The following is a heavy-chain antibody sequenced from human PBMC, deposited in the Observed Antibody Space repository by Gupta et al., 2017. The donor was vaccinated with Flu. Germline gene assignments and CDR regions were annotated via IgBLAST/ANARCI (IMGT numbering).Heavy chain of an antibody. CDR3: ARGNGNVALPVTNWYFDV. D-gene: IGHD2-2*01. Sequence: EVQLVESGGGLAQPGRSLRLSCVASGFTFSNFEVNWVRQAPGKGLEWLAYISKQGSTIFYADSVKGRFTISRDNSRDSVFLEMNDLRVDDTGTYYCARGNGNVALPVTNWYFDVWGRGTLVAVS. V-gene: IGHV3-48*03. CDR1: GFTFSNFE. J-gene: IGHJ2*01. CDR2: ISKQGSTI.